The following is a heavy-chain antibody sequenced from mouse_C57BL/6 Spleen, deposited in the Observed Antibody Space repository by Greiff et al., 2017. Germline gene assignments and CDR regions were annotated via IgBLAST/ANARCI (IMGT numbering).Heavy chain of an antibody. D-gene: IGHD2-3*01. CDR1: GYPFTSYW. CDR2: IDPNSGGT. J-gene: IGHJ4*01. CDR3: ARYGGLYDGYYYAMDY. V-gene: IGHV1-72*01. Sequence: QVKLQQPGAELVKPGASVKLSCKASGYPFTSYWMHWVKQRPGRGLEWIGRIDPNSGGTKYNEKFKSKATLTVDKPSSTAYMQLSSLTSEDAAVYYCARYGGLYDGYYYAMDYWGQGTSVTVSS.